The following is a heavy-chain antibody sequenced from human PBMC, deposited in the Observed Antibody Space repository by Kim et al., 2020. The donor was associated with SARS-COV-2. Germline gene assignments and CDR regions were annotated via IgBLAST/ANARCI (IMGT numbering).Heavy chain of an antibody. Sequence: GGSLRLSCAASGFTFSDYYMSWIRQAPGKGLEWVSYISSSSSYTNYADSVKGRFTISRDNAKNSLYLQMNSLIAEDTAVYYCARDSTYYYGSGSHRPEYYYYYGMDVWGQGTTVTVSS. CDR1: GFTFSDYY. CDR3: ARDSTYYYGSGSHRPEYYYYYGMDV. V-gene: IGHV3-11*05. J-gene: IGHJ6*02. CDR2: ISSSSSYT. D-gene: IGHD3-10*01.